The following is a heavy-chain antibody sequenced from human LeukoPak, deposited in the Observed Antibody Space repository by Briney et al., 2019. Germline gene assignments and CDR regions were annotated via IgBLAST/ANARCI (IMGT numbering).Heavy chain of an antibody. Sequence: GGSLRLSCAASGFTFSSYSMNWVRQAPGKGLEWVSSISSSSSYIYYADSVKGRFTISRDSAKNSLYLQMNSLRAEDTAVYYCARDSRIQLWLNWGQGTLVTVSS. D-gene: IGHD5-18*01. CDR1: GFTFSSYS. J-gene: IGHJ4*02. CDR2: ISSSSSYI. V-gene: IGHV3-21*01. CDR3: ARDSRIQLWLN.